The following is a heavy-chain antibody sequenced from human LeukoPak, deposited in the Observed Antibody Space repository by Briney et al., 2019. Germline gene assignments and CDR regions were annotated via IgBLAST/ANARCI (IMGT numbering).Heavy chain of an antibody. Sequence: SVKLSCKASGCTFTSYAISWVRQSPGQGLEWMGGIIPIFGTANYAQKFQGRVTITTDESTSTSYMELSSLRSEDKAVDYCARSRDYDSSGYYFNYFDYWGQGTLVTVSS. CDR3: ARSRDYDSSGYYFNYFDY. D-gene: IGHD3-22*01. V-gene: IGHV1-69*05. J-gene: IGHJ4*02. CDR2: IIPIFGTA. CDR1: GCTFTSYA.